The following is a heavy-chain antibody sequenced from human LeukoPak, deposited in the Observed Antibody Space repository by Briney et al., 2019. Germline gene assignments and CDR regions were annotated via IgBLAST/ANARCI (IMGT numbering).Heavy chain of an antibody. D-gene: IGHD6-13*01. V-gene: IGHV3-9*01. CDR3: AKDRYSSSWYIV. J-gene: IGHJ4*02. CDR2: ISWNSGSI. Sequence: GGSVRLSCAASGFTFDDYAMNWVRQVPGKGLEWVSGISWNSGSIGYADSVKGRFTISRDNSKNTLYLQMNSLRAEDTAVYYCAKDRYSSSWYIVWGQGTLVTVSS. CDR1: GFTFDDYA.